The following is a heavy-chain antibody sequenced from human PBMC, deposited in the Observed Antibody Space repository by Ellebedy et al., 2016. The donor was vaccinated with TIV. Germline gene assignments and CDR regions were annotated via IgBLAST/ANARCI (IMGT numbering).Heavy chain of an antibody. Sequence: PGGSLRLSYAASGFTFSSYAMSWVRQAPGKGLEWVSVISGGDSKTYYADSVKGRVTISKDNSKNTLYLQMNSLRAEDTAVYYCAKGWSSETARYGEYWGQGTQVTVSS. V-gene: IGHV3-23*01. CDR2: ISGGDSKT. CDR3: AKGWSSETARYGEY. J-gene: IGHJ4*02. D-gene: IGHD3-10*01. CDR1: GFTFSSYA.